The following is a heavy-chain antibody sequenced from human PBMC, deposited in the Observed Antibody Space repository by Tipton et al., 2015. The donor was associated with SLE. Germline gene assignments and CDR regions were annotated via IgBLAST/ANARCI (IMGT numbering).Heavy chain of an antibody. J-gene: IGHJ4*02. Sequence: TLSLTCTVSGGSISSYSWGWIRQPPGKGLEWIGSNNYSGTTSYNPSLNSRVTISVDTSKNQFSLKLCSVTAADTAVYYCTRHDYFASGRVYWGQGTLVTVSS. V-gene: IGHV4-39*07. CDR3: TRHDYFASGRVY. D-gene: IGHD3-10*01. CDR1: GGSISSYS. CDR2: NNYSGTT.